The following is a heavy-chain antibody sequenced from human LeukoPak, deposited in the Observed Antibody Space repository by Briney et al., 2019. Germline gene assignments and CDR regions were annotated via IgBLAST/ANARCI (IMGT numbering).Heavy chain of an antibody. CDR3: ATSVGTTGTT. D-gene: IGHD1-1*01. CDR1: AGSISSYY. J-gene: IGHJ4*02. V-gene: IGHV4-59*08. CDR2: IYYTGTT. Sequence: SETLSLTCTVSAGSISSYYWNWLRQSPGKGLEWIGYIYYTGTTKYNPSLTSRVTISIDTSKNQFSLKLSSVTAADTAVYYCATSVGTTGTTWGQGTLVIVSS.